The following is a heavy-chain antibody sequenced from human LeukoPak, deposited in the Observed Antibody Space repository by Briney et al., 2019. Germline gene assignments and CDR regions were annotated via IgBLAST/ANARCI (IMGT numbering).Heavy chain of an antibody. D-gene: IGHD6-19*01. CDR3: AKDIDGAVAGPFGY. Sequence: GGSLRLSCGASGFTFDDYWMSWVRQAPGQGLEWVSGISWNSGSIGYADSVKGRFTISRDNAKNSLYLQMNSLRAEDTALYYCAKDIDGAVAGPFGYWGQGTLVTVSS. J-gene: IGHJ4*02. V-gene: IGHV3-9*01. CDR2: ISWNSGSI. CDR1: GFTFDDYW.